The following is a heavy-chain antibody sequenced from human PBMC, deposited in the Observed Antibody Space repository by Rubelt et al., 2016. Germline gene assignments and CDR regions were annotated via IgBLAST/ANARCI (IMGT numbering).Heavy chain of an antibody. CDR2: LNKDGSII. J-gene: IGHJ4*02. D-gene: IGHD1-7*01. CDR3: ARERSWNSYDS. Sequence: EVQLVESGGGLIQPGGSLRLSCAVSGFTVSSTYMTWVRQAPGKGLEWVSRLNKDGSIIDYADSVKGRFTISRDNAKSTVDLQMNSLRDEETAVYYCARERSWNSYDSWGQGILVTVSS. V-gene: IGHV3-74*01. CDR1: GFTVSSTY.